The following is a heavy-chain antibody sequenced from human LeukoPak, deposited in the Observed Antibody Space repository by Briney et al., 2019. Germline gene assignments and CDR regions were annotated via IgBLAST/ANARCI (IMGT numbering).Heavy chain of an antibody. Sequence: GGSLRLSCAASGFTFSNYAMNWVRQAPGKGLEWVAVISYDGSNKYYADSVKGRFTISRDNSKNTLYLQMNSLRAEDTAVYYCARDRAAAGYGDYWGQGTLVTASS. CDR1: GFTFSNYA. CDR2: ISYDGSNK. J-gene: IGHJ4*02. V-gene: IGHV3-30-3*01. CDR3: ARDRAAAGYGDY. D-gene: IGHD6-13*01.